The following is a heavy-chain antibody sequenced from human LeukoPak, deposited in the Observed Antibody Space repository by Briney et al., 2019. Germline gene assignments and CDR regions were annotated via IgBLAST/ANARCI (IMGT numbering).Heavy chain of an antibody. Sequence: SVKVSCKASGGTFSSYSISWVRQAPGQGLEWMGRIIPILGIANYAQKFQGRVTITADKSTSTVYMELSSLRSEDTAVYYCAREGDSSGFGDYWGQGTLVTVSS. J-gene: IGHJ4*02. CDR1: GGTFSSYS. CDR2: IIPILGIA. V-gene: IGHV1-69*04. D-gene: IGHD3-22*01. CDR3: AREGDSSGFGDY.